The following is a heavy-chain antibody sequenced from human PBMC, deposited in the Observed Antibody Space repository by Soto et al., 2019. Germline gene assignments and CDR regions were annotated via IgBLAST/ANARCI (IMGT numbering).Heavy chain of an antibody. Sequence: QVQLQESGPGLVKSSETLSLICFVSGEALGSGQSYWNWIRQAPGKGLEWIGQTFVTGATKYSASLKSRVTRSVDTSKSQISLTMNSGTAAVSATYFCARGRSDSAGSSFGRRMDVWGQGTTVTVSS. D-gene: IGHD3-10*01. CDR3: ARGRSDSAGSSFGRRMDV. CDR2: TFVTGAT. V-gene: IGHV4-61*01. J-gene: IGHJ6*02. CDR1: GEALGSGQSY.